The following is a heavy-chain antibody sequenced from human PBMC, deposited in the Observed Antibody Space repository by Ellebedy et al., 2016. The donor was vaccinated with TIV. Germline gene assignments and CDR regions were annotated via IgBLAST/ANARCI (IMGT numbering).Heavy chain of an antibody. V-gene: IGHV4-31*03. CDR1: GGSISSGGYY. Sequence: MPSETLSLTCTVSGGSISSGGYYWSWIRQHPGKGLEWIGYIYYSGSTYYNPSLKRRVTISVDTSKNQFSLKLSSVTAADTAVYYCARIDAMLVTPGDAFDIWGQGTMVTVSS. CDR2: IYYSGST. CDR3: ARIDAMLVTPGDAFDI. D-gene: IGHD3-22*01. J-gene: IGHJ3*02.